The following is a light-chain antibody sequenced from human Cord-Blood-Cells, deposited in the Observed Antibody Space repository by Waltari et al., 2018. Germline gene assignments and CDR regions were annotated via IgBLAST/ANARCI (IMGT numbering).Light chain of an antibody. CDR1: SSDVGSYNL. Sequence: QSALTQPASVSGSPGQSITISCTGTSSDVGSYNLVSWYQQHPGKAPKLMIYEGSKRPSGVSTRFSGSTSGNTASLTISGLQAEDEADYYCCSYAGSSTFVVFGGGTKLTVL. V-gene: IGLV2-23*03. CDR2: EGS. J-gene: IGLJ2*01. CDR3: CSYAGSSTFVV.